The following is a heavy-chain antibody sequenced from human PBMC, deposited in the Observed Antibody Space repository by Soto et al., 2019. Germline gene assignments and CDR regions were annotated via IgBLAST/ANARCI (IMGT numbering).Heavy chain of an antibody. CDR2: IFYSGGT. V-gene: IGHV4-39*01. CDR1: GGSISSSGHY. Sequence: SGTLSLTCTVSGGSISSSGHYWGWIRQTPGKGLEWIGNIFYSGGTHYNASFRSRVSISVDSSKNQLSLKVTSVTAADTAVYYCARRSYGSGVDLWGRGTLVTVSS. D-gene: IGHD3-10*01. J-gene: IGHJ5*02. CDR3: ARRSYGSGVDL.